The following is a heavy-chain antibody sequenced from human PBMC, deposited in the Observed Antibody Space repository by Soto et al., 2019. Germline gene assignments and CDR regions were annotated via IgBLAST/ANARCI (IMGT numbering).Heavy chain of an antibody. Sequence: SETLSLTCTVSGGSVSSSSYSWGWIRQSPGKGLEWIGTIYSSENTYYNPSLLSRVTISVDTSKNEFSLRLSSATAADTAVYYCAAPPRYWGQGTLVTVAS. CDR1: GGSVSSSSYS. V-gene: IGHV4-39*01. CDR2: IYSSENT. J-gene: IGHJ4*02. D-gene: IGHD6-6*01. CDR3: AAPPRY.